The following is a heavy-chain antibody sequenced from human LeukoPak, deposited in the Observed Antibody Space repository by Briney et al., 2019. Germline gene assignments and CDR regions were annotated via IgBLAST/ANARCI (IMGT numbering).Heavy chain of an antibody. V-gene: IGHV4-39*01. CDR3: ARRHSMVRGELWVQGDY. D-gene: IGHD3-10*01. CDR1: GGSISSSSYY. J-gene: IGHJ4*02. Sequence: PSETLSLTCTVSGGSISSSSYYWGWIRQPPGKGLEWIGSIYYSGSTYYNPSLKSRVTISVDTSKNQFSLKLSSVTAADTAVYYCARRHSMVRGELWVQGDYWGQGTLVTVSS. CDR2: IYYSGST.